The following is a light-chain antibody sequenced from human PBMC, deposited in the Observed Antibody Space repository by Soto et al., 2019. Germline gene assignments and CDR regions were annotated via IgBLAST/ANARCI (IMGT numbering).Light chain of an antibody. CDR1: SSNIGAGYD. CDR2: GNS. J-gene: IGLJ1*01. CDR3: QSYDSSLSGV. Sequence: QSVLTQPPSVSGAPGQRVTISCTGSSSNIGAGYDVHWYQQLPGTAPKLLIYGNSNRPSVVPDRFSGSKSGTSASLAITGLQAEDEADYYCQSYDSSLSGVFGTG. V-gene: IGLV1-40*01.